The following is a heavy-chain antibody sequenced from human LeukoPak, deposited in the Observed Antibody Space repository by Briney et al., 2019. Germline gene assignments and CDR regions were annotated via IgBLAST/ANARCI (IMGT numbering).Heavy chain of an antibody. J-gene: IGHJ4*02. V-gene: IGHV1-69*04. D-gene: IGHD5-24*01. CDR2: IIPILGIA. Sequence: SVKVSCKASGYTFTSYGISWVRQAPGQGLEWMGRIIPILGIANYAQKFQGRVTITADKSTSTAYMELSSLRSEDTAVYYCARDVGGEMATMNDYWGQGTLVTVSS. CDR3: ARDVGGEMATMNDY. CDR1: GYTFTSYG.